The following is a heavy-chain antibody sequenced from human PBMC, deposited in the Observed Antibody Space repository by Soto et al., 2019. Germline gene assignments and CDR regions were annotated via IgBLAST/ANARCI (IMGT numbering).Heavy chain of an antibody. D-gene: IGHD2-15*01. CDR2: VIGTGIDT. Sequence: EVQLLESGGGLVQPGGSLRLSCAASGFTFTNYAMNWVRPSPGKGLEWVASVIGTGIDTYHAASVKGRFTISRDNSRNTMYLEMNRLRAEDTAMYHFAKATRGQCIGAHCYAFDFWGQGILVTAS. CDR1: GFTFTNYA. J-gene: IGHJ4*02. V-gene: IGHV3-23*01. CDR3: AKATRGQCIGAHCYAFDF.